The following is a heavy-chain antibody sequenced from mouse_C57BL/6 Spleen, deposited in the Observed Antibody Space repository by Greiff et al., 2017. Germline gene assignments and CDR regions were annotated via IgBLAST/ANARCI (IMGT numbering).Heavy chain of an antibody. CDR1: GFTFSDYG. CDR3: ARLSNYYGSSFYWYFDV. Sequence: EVQLQQSGGGLVQPGGSLKLSCAASGFTFSDYGMAWVRQAPRKGPEWVAFISNLAYSIYYADTVTGRFTISRENAKNTLYLEMSSLRSEDTAMYYCARLSNYYGSSFYWYFDVWGTGTTVTVSS. CDR2: ISNLAYSI. J-gene: IGHJ1*03. V-gene: IGHV5-15*01. D-gene: IGHD1-1*01.